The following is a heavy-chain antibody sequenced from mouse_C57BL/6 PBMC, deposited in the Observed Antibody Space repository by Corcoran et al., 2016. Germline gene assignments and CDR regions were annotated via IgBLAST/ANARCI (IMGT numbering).Heavy chain of an antibody. V-gene: IGHV1-81*01. J-gene: IGHJ3*01. Sequence: QVQLQQSGPELVKPGASVKLSCKASGYTFTSYDINWVKQRPGQGLEWIGEIYPRSGNTYYNEKFKGKATLTADKSSSTAYMELRSLTSEDSAVYFCARRRAWFAYWGQGTLVTVSA. CDR2: IYPRSGNT. CDR3: ARRRAWFAY. CDR1: GYTFTSYD.